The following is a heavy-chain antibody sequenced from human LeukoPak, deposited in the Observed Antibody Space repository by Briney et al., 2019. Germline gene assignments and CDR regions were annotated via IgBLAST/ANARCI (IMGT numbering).Heavy chain of an antibody. CDR1: GYTFTSYD. CDR3: ASRVGATGSIDY. CDR2: MNPNSGNT. Sequence: VASLKVSCKASGYTFTSYDINWVPPATGQGLEWMGWMNPNSGNTGYAQKFQGRVTMTRNTSISTAYMELSSLRSEDTAVYYCASRVGATGSIDYWGQGTLVTVSS. V-gene: IGHV1-8*01. J-gene: IGHJ4*02. D-gene: IGHD1-26*01.